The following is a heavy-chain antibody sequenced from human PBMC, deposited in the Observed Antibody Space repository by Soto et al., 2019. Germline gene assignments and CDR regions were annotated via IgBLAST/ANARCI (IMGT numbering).Heavy chain of an antibody. CDR1: GGTFSIYA. J-gene: IGHJ3*02. V-gene: IGHV1-69*13. D-gene: IGHD3-22*01. CDR2: IIPIFGTA. Sequence: SVKVSCTASGGTFSIYAISWVRQAPGQGLEWMGGIIPIFGTANYAQKFQGRVAITADESTSTAYMELSSLRSEDTAVYYCAREPDYDSSGYNQAFDIWGQGTMVTVSS. CDR3: AREPDYDSSGYNQAFDI.